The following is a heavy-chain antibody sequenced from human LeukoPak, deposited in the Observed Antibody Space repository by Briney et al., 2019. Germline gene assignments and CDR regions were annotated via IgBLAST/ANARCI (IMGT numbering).Heavy chain of an antibody. Sequence: ASVKVSCKASGYTFTSYYMHWVRQAPGQGLEWMGIINPSGGSTSYAQKFQGRVTMTRDTSTSTVYMELSSLRSGDTAVYYCARGGRSVVPAAMVDYWGQGTLVTVSS. CDR3: ARGGRSVVPAAMVDY. V-gene: IGHV1-46*03. CDR1: GYTFTSYY. CDR2: INPSGGST. J-gene: IGHJ4*02. D-gene: IGHD2-2*01.